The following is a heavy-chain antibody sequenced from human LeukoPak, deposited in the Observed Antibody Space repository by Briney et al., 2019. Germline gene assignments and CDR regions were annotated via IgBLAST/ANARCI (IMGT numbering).Heavy chain of an antibody. CDR1: GGSFSGYY. Sequence: SETLSLTCAVYGGSFSGYYWSWLRQPPGKGLEWIGEINHSGSTNYNPSLKSRVTFSVATSKNQFSLKLSSVTAADTAVYYCARGVRDYDILNYWGQGTLVTVSS. V-gene: IGHV4-34*01. D-gene: IGHD3-9*01. J-gene: IGHJ4*02. CDR2: INHSGST. CDR3: ARGVRDYDILNY.